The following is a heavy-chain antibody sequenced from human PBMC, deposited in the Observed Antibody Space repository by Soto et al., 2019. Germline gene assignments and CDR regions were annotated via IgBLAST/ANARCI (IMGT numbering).Heavy chain of an antibody. CDR2: IIPIFGTA. D-gene: IGHD3-22*01. CDR3: AITYYYDSSGYYGHYYYGMDV. CDR1: GGTFSSYA. Sequence: QVQLVQSGAEVKKPGSSVKVSCKASGGTFSSYAISWVRQAPGQGLEWMGGIIPIFGTANYAQKFQGRVTITADESTSTAYMGLSSLRSEDTAVYYCAITYYYDSSGYYGHYYYGMDVWGQGTTVTVSS. V-gene: IGHV1-69*12. J-gene: IGHJ6*02.